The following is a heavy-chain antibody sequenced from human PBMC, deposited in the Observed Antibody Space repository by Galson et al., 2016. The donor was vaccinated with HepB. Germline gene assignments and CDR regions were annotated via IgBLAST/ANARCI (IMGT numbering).Heavy chain of an antibody. J-gene: IGHJ4*02. V-gene: IGHV3-23*01. D-gene: IGHD4/OR15-4a*01. Sequence: SLRLSCAASGFFFSGRAMSWVRQAPGKGLEWVSGINRYGATTGYAAAVKGRFTISRDNSNNTLYLQMNSLTTEDTAVYYCARDDYSGGRGSPDYWGQGTLVIVSS. CDR1: GFFFSGRA. CDR3: ARDDYSGGRGSPDY. CDR2: INRYGATT.